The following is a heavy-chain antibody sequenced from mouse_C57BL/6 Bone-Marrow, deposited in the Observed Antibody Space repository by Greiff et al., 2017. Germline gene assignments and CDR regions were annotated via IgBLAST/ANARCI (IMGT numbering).Heavy chain of an antibody. D-gene: IGHD2-3*01. V-gene: IGHV1-69*01. Sequence: VKLQQPGAELVMPGASVKLSCKASGYTFTSYWMHWVQQRPGQGLEWIGEIGPSDSYTNYNQKFEGKSTLAVDKSYSTSYMQLSSLTSADSAVYYCAREGYYFWYFDVWGTGTRGNVSS. J-gene: IGHJ1*03. CDR3: AREGYYFWYFDV. CDR2: IGPSDSYT. CDR1: GYTFTSYW.